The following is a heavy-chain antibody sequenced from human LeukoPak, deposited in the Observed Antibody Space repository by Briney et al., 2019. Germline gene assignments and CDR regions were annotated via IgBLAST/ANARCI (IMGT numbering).Heavy chain of an antibody. CDR1: GYSISSGYY. CDR2: IYHSGRT. D-gene: IGHD1-26*01. Sequence: SETLSLTCNVSGYSISSGYYWGCIRQSTGKGLEWNGSIYHSGRTNYNPSLKSRATTSVDPSKNQFSRKLSSVTAADTAVYYCARAGRPSGSYRGDLYYWGQGTLVTVSS. J-gene: IGHJ4*02. V-gene: IGHV4-38-2*02. CDR3: ARAGRPSGSYRGDLYY.